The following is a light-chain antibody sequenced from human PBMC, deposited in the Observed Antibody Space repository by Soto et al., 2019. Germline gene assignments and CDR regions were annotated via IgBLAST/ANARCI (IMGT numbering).Light chain of an antibody. CDR1: QSISSY. CDR3: QQSYSTPIT. J-gene: IGKJ5*01. V-gene: IGKV1-39*01. CDR2: AAS. Sequence: DIQMTQSPSSLSASVGDRVTITCRASQSISSYLNCYQQKPGKAPKLLIYAASSLQSGVTSRFGGSGSGTDFPLTISSLQPEDFATYYCQQSYSTPITFGQGTRLEIK.